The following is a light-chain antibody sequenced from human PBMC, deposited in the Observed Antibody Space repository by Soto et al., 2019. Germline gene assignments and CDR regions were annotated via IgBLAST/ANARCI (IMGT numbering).Light chain of an antibody. J-gene: IGKJ1*01. Sequence: EIVLTQSPGTLSLSPGERATLSCRASQSVSSSYLDWYQQKPGQAPRPLIYGASSRAIGIPERFSGSGSGTDFTLTISRLEPEDFAVYYGQQYGSSPWTFGHGTKVEIK. CDR1: QSVSSSY. CDR2: GAS. V-gene: IGKV3-20*01. CDR3: QQYGSSPWT.